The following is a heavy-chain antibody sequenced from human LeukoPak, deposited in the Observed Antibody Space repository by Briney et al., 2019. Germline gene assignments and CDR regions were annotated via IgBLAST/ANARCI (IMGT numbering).Heavy chain of an antibody. CDR3: ARDGGGSGSYSHY. CDR2: ISYDGSNK. D-gene: IGHD3-10*01. J-gene: IGHJ4*02. Sequence: PGGSLRLSCIASGFNFNEHGMHWVRQAPGKGLEWVAVISYDGSNKYYADSVKGRFTISRDNSKNTLYLQMNSLRAEDTAVYYCARDGGGSGSYSHYWGQGTLVTVSS. CDR1: GFNFNEHG. V-gene: IGHV3-30*19.